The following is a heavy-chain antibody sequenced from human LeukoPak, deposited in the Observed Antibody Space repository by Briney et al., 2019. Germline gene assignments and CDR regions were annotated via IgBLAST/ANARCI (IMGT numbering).Heavy chain of an antibody. CDR2: ISGSGSTT. Sequence: GGSLRLSCAASGFTFSSYGIHWVRQAPGKGLEWVSYISGSGSTTYYADSVKGRFTISRDNAKNSLYLQMNSLRAEDTAVYYCARVRAVPKRFVTMVRGVKNEYYFDYWGQGILVTVSS. D-gene: IGHD3-10*01. J-gene: IGHJ4*02. CDR1: GFTFSSYG. CDR3: ARVRAVPKRFVTMVRGVKNEYYFDY. V-gene: IGHV3-48*04.